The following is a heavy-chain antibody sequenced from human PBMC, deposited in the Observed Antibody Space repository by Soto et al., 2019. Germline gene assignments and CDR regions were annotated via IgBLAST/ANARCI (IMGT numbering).Heavy chain of an antibody. D-gene: IGHD2-21*01. V-gene: IGHV3-30-3*01. CDR3: ARDAHHYCYTYYRWFDT. Sequence: QVPLVESGGTVVQPGRSLRLSCAASGFIFSTYALNWVRQAPGKGLEWVAVISYDGNIKYYADSVKGRFTISRDNSKKTLYLQMNRLRPEDTARYFCARDAHHYCYTYYRWFDTWGQGTRVTVSS. CDR2: ISYDGNIK. CDR1: GFIFSTYA. J-gene: IGHJ5*02.